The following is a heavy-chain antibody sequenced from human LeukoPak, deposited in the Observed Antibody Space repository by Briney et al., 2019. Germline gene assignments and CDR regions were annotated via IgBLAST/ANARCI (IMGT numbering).Heavy chain of an antibody. V-gene: IGHV1-2*02. CDR1: GYTFTGYY. CDR2: INPNSGGT. Sequence: GASVKVSCKASGYTFTGYYMHWVRQAPGQGLEWMGWINPNSGGTNYAQKFQGRVTMTRDTSISTAYMELSRLRSDDTAVYYCARTFYYDSSAEHYFDYWGQGTLVTVSS. CDR3: ARTFYYDSSAEHYFDY. D-gene: IGHD3-22*01. J-gene: IGHJ4*02.